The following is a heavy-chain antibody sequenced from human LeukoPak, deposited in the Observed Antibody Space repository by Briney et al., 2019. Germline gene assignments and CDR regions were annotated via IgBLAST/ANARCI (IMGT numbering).Heavy chain of an antibody. CDR1: GGSISSHY. CDR3: AGDPLLGYCSSTSCYDEEGY. V-gene: IGHV4-59*11. J-gene: IGHJ4*02. Sequence: PSETLSLTCTVSGGSISSHYWSWIRQPPGKGLEWIGYIYYSGSTNYNPSLKSRVTISVDTSKNQFSLKLSSVTAADTAVYYCAGDPLLGYCSSTSCYDEEGYWGQGTLVTVSS. CDR2: IYYSGST. D-gene: IGHD2-2*01.